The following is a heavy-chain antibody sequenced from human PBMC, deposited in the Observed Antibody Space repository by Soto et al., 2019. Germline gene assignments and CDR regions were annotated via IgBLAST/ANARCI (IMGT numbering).Heavy chain of an antibody. CDR1: GFTFSSYA. D-gene: IGHD6-13*01. Sequence: SCAASGFTFSSYAMSWVRQAPGKGLEWVSAISGSGGSTYYADSVKGRFTISRDNSKNTLYLQMNSLRAEDTAVYYCAKDVTYSSSWPTPYYWGQGTLVTVSS. V-gene: IGHV3-23*01. CDR2: ISGSGGST. CDR3: AKDVTYSSSWPTPYY. J-gene: IGHJ4*02.